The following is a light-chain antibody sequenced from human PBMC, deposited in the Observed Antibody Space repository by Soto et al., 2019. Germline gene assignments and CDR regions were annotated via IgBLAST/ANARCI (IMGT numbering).Light chain of an antibody. J-gene: IGKJ1*01. CDR1: QTVDSNF. V-gene: IGKV3-20*01. Sequence: EIVLTQSRGTRCLSPGERATLSCRASQTVDSNFLAWYQQKPGQAPRLLIYAASTRATGIPDRFSGSGSGTDFTLTIGRLDPEDFAVYYCLKYGSFPGWTFGPGTKVDIK. CDR2: AAS. CDR3: LKYGSFPGWT.